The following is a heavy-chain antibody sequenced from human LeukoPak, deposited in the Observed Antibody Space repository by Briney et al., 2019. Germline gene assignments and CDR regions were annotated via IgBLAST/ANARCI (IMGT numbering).Heavy chain of an antibody. CDR1: GGTFSSYA. CDR2: IIPIFGTA. CDR3: ARVFVWCMDV. V-gene: IGHV1-69*13. Sequence: ASVKVSCKASGGTFSSYAISWVRQAPGQGLEWMGVIIPIFGTANYAQKFQGRVTITADESTSTAYMELSSLRSEDTAVYYCARVFVWCMDVWGKGTTVTVSS. J-gene: IGHJ6*03. D-gene: IGHD4/OR15-4a*01.